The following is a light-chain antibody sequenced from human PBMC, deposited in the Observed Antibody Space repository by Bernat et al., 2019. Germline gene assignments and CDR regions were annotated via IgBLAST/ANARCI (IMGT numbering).Light chain of an antibody. CDR1: HRISSES. J-gene: IGKJ2*01. CDR2: EAS. Sequence: ETVLTQSPGTLSLPLGYRASLSCRASHRISSESLAWYQHRPGQAPRLLIYEASYRATGIPDRFTAGGSGTDFTLTIGRLEPEDSAVYFCQQYGTSPYTFGLGTRVEI. V-gene: IGKV3-20*01. CDR3: QQYGTSPYT.